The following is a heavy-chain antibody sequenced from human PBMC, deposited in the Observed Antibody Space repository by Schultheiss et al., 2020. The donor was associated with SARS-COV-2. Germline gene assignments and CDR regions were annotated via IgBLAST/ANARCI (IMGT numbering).Heavy chain of an antibody. CDR3: ARGAGYYDSSGYAYFDY. V-gene: IGHV3-74*01. CDR2: INSDGSST. CDR1: GFTFSSYW. J-gene: IGHJ4*02. Sequence: GGSLRLSCAASGFTFSSYWMHWVRQAPGKGLVWVSRINSDGSSTSYADSVKGRFTISRDNAKNTLYLQMNSLRAEDTAVYYCARGAGYYDSSGYAYFDYWGQGTLVTVSS. D-gene: IGHD3-22*01.